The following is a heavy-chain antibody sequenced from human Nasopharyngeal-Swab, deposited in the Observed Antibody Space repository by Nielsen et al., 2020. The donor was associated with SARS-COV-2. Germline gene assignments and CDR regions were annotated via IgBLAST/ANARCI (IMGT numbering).Heavy chain of an antibody. V-gene: IGHV4-59*13. J-gene: IGHJ5*02. Sequence: SETLSLTCTVSGGPISSYYWSWIRQPPGKGLEWIGYIYYSGRTNYNPSLKSRVTISVDTSKNQFSLKLSSVTAADTAVYYCARENGGGWFDPWGQGTLVTVSS. CDR1: GGPISSYY. D-gene: IGHD4-23*01. CDR3: ARENGGGWFDP. CDR2: IYYSGRT.